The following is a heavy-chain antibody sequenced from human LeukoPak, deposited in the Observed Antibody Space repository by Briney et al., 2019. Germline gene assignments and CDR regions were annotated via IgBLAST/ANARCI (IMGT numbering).Heavy chain of an antibody. V-gene: IGHV3-21*01. CDR2: ISSSSSYI. CDR3: ARGHYYGSGSYDYYFDY. Sequence: GGSLRLSCAASGFTFSSYSMNWVRQDPGKGLEWVSSISSSSSYIYYADSVKGRFTIPRDNAKNSLYLQMNSLRAEDTAVYYCARGHYYGSGSYDYYFDYWGQGTLVTVSS. D-gene: IGHD3-10*01. J-gene: IGHJ4*02. CDR1: GFTFSSYS.